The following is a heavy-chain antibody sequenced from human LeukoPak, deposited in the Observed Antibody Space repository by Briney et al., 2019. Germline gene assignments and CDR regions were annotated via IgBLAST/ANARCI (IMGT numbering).Heavy chain of an antibody. J-gene: IGHJ4*02. Sequence: PGGSLRLSCAASGFTFSSYSMNWVRQAPGNGLEWVSYISSSSSTIYYADSVKGRFTISRDNAKNSLYLQMNSLRAEDTAVYYCARGPLVWFGELPGDYWGQGTLVTVSS. CDR1: GFTFSSYS. CDR3: ARGPLVWFGELPGDY. V-gene: IGHV3-48*01. CDR2: ISSSSSTI. D-gene: IGHD3-10*01.